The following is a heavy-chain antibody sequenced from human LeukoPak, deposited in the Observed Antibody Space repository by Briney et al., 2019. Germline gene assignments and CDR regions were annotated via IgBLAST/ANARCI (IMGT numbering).Heavy chain of an antibody. D-gene: IGHD3-9*01. V-gene: IGHV3-23*01. J-gene: IGHJ4*02. CDR3: AKPTYYDILTGYYSPPDY. Sequence: GGSLRLSCAASGFTFSSYAMSWVRQAPGKGLEWVSAISGSGGSTYYADSVKGGFTISRDNSKNTLYLQMNSLRAEDTAVYYCAKPTYYDILTGYYSPPDYWGQGTLVTVSS. CDR1: GFTFSSYA. CDR2: ISGSGGST.